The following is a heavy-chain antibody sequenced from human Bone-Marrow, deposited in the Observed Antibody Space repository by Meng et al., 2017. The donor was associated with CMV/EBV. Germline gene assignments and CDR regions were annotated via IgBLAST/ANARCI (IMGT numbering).Heavy chain of an antibody. D-gene: IGHD6-19*01. CDR3: ARTAVAGTVDY. CDR2: IYHSGST. V-gene: IGHV4-38-2*02. CDR1: GYSISSGYY. Sequence: GSLRLSCTVSGYSISSGYYWGWIRQPPGKGLEWMGSIYHSGSTYYNPSLKSRVTISVDTSKDQFSLKLSSVTAADTAVYYCARTAVAGTVDYWGQGTLVTVSS. J-gene: IGHJ4*02.